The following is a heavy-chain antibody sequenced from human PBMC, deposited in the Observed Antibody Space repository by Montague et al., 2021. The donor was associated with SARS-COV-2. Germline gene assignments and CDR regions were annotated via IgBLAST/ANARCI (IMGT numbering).Heavy chain of an antibody. CDR2: TYFRSQWYS. CDR1: GDSVSSNSAA. J-gene: IGHJ6*02. CDR3: ARDAANTRIAVAGYYYYYAMDV. V-gene: IGHV6-1*01. Sequence: AISGDSVSSNSAAWNWIRQSPSRGLEWLGRTYFRSQWYSDYAVSVKSRITINPDTSKNQFSLQLNSVTPEDTAVYYCARDAANTRIAVAGYYYYYAMDVWGQGTTVTVSS. D-gene: IGHD6-19*01.